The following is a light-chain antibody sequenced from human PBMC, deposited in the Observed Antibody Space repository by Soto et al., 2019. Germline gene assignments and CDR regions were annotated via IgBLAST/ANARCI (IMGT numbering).Light chain of an antibody. Sequence: AIRMTQSPSSFSASTGDRVTITCRASQGISSYLAWYQQKPGKAPKLLIYAASTLQSGVPLRFSGSGSGTDFTLTISCLQSEDFATYYCQQYYSYPPTFGQGTKVNIK. J-gene: IGKJ1*01. CDR3: QQYYSYPPT. CDR2: AAS. V-gene: IGKV1-8*01. CDR1: QGISSY.